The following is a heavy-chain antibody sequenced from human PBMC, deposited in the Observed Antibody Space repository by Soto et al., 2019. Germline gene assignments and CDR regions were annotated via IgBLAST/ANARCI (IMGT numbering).Heavy chain of an antibody. CDR3: ASSLMVVVGKKYFYYYGMDV. V-gene: IGHV1-69*01. J-gene: IGHJ6*02. D-gene: IGHD2-15*01. CDR1: GGTFSDHT. Sequence: QVQLEQSGAEVKKPGSSVSVSCKISGGTFSDHTLSWVRQAPGQGLEWMGGIIPFFGTINYAQKFQGRVKISADESTGTAYMKLSSLKSEDTAKYYCASSLMVVVGKKYFYYYGMDVWGRGTTVTVFS. CDR2: IIPFFGTI.